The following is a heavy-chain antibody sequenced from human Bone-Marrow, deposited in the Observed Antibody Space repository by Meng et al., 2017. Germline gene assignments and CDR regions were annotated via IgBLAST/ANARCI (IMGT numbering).Heavy chain of an antibody. Sequence: GESLMISCAASGFNFSSYAMHWVREAPGKGLEWVAVISYDGSNKYYADSVKGRFTISRDHSKNTLDLQMNSLRAEDTAVYYCPSGLATTRDDYWGQGTLVTVSS. CDR3: PSGLATTRDDY. V-gene: IGHV3-30*01. CDR1: GFNFSSYA. CDR2: ISYDGSNK. J-gene: IGHJ4*02. D-gene: IGHD5-24*01.